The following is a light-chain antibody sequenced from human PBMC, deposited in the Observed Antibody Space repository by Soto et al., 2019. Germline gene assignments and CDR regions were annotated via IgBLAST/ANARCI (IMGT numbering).Light chain of an antibody. CDR1: SSDVGGYNY. J-gene: IGLJ2*01. Sequence: QSALTQPASVSGSPGQSITISCTGTSSDVGGYNYVSWYQQHPGKAPKLMIYDVTNRPSGVSNRFSGSKSGNTASLTISGLQAEDEADYYCSSITSSGTLVVFGGGTKVTVL. CDR2: DVT. CDR3: SSITSSGTLVV. V-gene: IGLV2-14*03.